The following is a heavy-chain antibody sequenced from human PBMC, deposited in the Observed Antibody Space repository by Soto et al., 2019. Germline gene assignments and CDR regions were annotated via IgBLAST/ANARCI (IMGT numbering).Heavy chain of an antibody. CDR3: ARDLSNYGDSYYFDY. D-gene: IGHD4-17*01. CDR1: CGSIISYY. V-gene: IGHV4-4*07. Sequence: SETLSLTCTFSCGSIISYYWSWIRQPAGKGLEWIGRIYSSGSTNYNPSLKSRVTMSVDTSKNQFSLKLSSVTAADTAVYYCARDLSNYGDSYYFDYWGQGTLVTVSS. J-gene: IGHJ4*02. CDR2: IYSSGST.